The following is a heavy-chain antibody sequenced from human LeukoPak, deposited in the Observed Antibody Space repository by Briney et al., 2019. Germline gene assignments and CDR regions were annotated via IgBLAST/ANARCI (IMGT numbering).Heavy chain of an antibody. J-gene: IGHJ3*02. CDR3: AREGGSYSDAFDI. D-gene: IGHD1-26*01. Sequence: ASVKVSCKSSGYTFTSYGISWVRLPPGQGLEWMGWISAYNGNTNYAQKLQGRVTMTTDTSTSTAYLELRSLRTDDAAVYYCAREGGSYSDAFDIWGQGTMVTVSS. CDR1: GYTFTSYG. V-gene: IGHV1-18*01. CDR2: ISAYNGNT.